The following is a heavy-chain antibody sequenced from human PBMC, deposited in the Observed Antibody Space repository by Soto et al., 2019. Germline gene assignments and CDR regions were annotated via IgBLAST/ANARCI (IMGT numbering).Heavy chain of an antibody. V-gene: IGHV4-31*03. Sequence: PSETLSLTCTVSGGSISSGGYYWSWIRQHPGKGLEWIGYIYYSGSTYYNPSLKSRVTISVDTSKNQFSLKLSSVTAADTAVYYCARTSTYYYDSSGSPGPNWFDPWGQGTLVTVS. CDR1: GGSISSGGYY. D-gene: IGHD3-22*01. J-gene: IGHJ5*02. CDR2: IYYSGST. CDR3: ARTSTYYYDSSGSPGPNWFDP.